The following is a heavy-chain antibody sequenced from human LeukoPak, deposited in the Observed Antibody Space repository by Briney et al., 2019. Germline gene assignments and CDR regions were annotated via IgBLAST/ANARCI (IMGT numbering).Heavy chain of an antibody. J-gene: IGHJ4*02. CDR2: VTAYNGNT. CDR3: ARGPSGSYFDY. Sequence: ASVKVTCKASGFTFTIHATNSVGQAPGQGKDWMGWVTAYNGNTNYAQKLQGRVTMTTDTSTSTAYMELRSLRSDDTAVYYCARGPSGSYFDYWGQGTLVTVSS. V-gene: IGHV1-18*01. CDR1: GFTFTIHA. D-gene: IGHD1-26*01.